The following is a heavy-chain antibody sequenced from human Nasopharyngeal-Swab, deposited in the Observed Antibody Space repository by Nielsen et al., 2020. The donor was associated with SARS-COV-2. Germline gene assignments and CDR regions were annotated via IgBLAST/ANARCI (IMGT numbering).Heavy chain of an antibody. Sequence: SVKVSCKASGGTFSSYAISWVRQAPGQGLEWMGGIIPIFGTANYAQKFQGRVTITADESTSTAYMELSSLRPEDTAVYYCARFYDYVWGSYPQWTAFDIWGQGTMVTVSS. CDR3: ARFYDYVWGSYPQWTAFDI. D-gene: IGHD3-16*02. V-gene: IGHV1-69*13. J-gene: IGHJ3*02. CDR1: GGTFSSYA. CDR2: IIPIFGTA.